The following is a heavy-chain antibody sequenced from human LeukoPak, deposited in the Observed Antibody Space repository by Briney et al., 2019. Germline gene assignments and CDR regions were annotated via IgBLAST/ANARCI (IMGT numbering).Heavy chain of an antibody. CDR1: GFTFSSYS. Sequence: GGSLRLSCAASGFTFSSYSMNWVRQAPGKGLEWVSTITSGGNTDYADSAKGRFAISRDNSENTLYLQMNSLRAEDTAVYYCAKGVLRSGIYYYGMDVWGQGTTVTVSS. CDR3: AKGVLRSGIYYYGMDV. CDR2: ITSGGNT. V-gene: IGHV3-23*01. D-gene: IGHD3-10*01. J-gene: IGHJ6*02.